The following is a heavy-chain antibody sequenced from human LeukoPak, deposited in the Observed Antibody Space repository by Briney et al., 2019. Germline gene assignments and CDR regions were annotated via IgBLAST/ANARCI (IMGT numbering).Heavy chain of an antibody. CDR3: ARQATQYAFDI. CDR1: GGSFSGYY. V-gene: IGHV4-34*01. CDR2: INHSGST. J-gene: IGHJ3*02. Sequence: SETLSLTCAVYGGSFSGYYWSWIRQPPGKGVEWIGEINHSGSTNYNPSLKSRVTISVDTSKNQFSLKLSSVNAADTAVYYCARQATQYAFDIWGQGTMVTVSS. D-gene: IGHD5-24*01.